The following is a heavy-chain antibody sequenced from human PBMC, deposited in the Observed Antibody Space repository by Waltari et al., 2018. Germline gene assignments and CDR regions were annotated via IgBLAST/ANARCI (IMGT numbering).Heavy chain of an antibody. CDR2: IIPIFGTA. CDR3: ARGVVDYYDSSGYTVQH. CDR1: SSYA. J-gene: IGHJ1*01. V-gene: IGHV1-69*01. D-gene: IGHD3-22*01. Sequence: SSYAISWVRQAPGQGLEWMGGIIPIFGTANYAQKFQGRVTITADESTSTAYMELSSLRSEDTAVYYCARGVVDYYDSSGYTVQHWGQGTLVTVSS.